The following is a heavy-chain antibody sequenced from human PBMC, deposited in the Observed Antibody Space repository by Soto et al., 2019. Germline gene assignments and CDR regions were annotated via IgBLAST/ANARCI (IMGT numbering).Heavy chain of an antibody. V-gene: IGHV1-46*01. Sequence: ASVKVSCKASGYTFTSYYMHWVRQAPGQGLEWMGIINPSGGSTSYAQKFQGRVTMTRDTSTSTVYMELSSLRSEDTAVYYRARDPYDFWSGFGGMDVWGQGTTVTVSS. CDR2: INPSGGST. CDR3: ARDPYDFWSGFGGMDV. CDR1: GYTFTSYY. J-gene: IGHJ6*02. D-gene: IGHD3-3*01.